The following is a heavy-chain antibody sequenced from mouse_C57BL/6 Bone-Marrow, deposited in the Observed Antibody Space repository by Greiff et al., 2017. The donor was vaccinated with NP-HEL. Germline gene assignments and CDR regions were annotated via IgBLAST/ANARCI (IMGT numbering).Heavy chain of an antibody. CDR2: ISSGSSTI. CDR1: GFTFSDYG. V-gene: IGHV5-17*01. Sequence: EVKLVESGGGLVKPGGSLKLSCAASGFTFSDYGMHWVRQAPEQGLEWVAYISSGSSTIYYADTVKGRFTISRDNAKNTLFLQMTSLRSEDTAIDYCARRVGRGGFDYGGQGTTLTVTS. J-gene: IGHJ2*01. D-gene: IGHD4-1*01. CDR3: ARRVGRGGFDY.